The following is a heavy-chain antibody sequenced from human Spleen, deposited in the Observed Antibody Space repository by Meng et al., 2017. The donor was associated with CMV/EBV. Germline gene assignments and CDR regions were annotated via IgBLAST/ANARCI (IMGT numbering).Heavy chain of an antibody. CDR2: INPNSGGT. CDR1: GGTFSSYA. CDR3: ATIPVGATPTDY. J-gene: IGHJ4*02. D-gene: IGHD1-26*01. Sequence: ASVKVSCKASGGTFSSYAISWVRQAPGQGLEWMGWINPNSGGTNYAQKFQGRVTMTRDTSISTAYMELSRLRSDDTAVYYCATIPVGATPTDYWGQGTLVTVSS. V-gene: IGHV1-2*02.